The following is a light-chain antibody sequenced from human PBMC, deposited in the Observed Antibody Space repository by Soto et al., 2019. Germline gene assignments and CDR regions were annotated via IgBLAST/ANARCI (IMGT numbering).Light chain of an antibody. J-gene: IGLJ3*02. CDR3: AAWDDTLSAWV. Sequence: QSVLTQPPSASGTPGQRVTISCSGSRSNIGSNHVYWYQHLPGTAPKLLIYRDILRPSGVPDRFSASKSGTSASLAISGLRSDDEADYYCAAWDDTLSAWVFGGGTKVTVL. V-gene: IGLV1-47*01. CDR2: RDI. CDR1: RSNIGSNH.